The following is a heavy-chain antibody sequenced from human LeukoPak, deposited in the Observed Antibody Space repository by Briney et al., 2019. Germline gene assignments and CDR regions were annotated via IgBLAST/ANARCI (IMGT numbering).Heavy chain of an antibody. CDR2: ISGSGGST. V-gene: IGHV3-23*01. Sequence: GGSLRLSCAASGFTFSSYAMSWVRQAPGKGLEWVSAISGSGGSTYYADSVKGRFTISRDNSKNTLYLQMNSPRAEDTAVYYCAKGAPSSGWYPYYFDYWGQGTLVTVSS. D-gene: IGHD6-19*01. CDR1: GFTFSSYA. CDR3: AKGAPSSGWYPYYFDY. J-gene: IGHJ4*02.